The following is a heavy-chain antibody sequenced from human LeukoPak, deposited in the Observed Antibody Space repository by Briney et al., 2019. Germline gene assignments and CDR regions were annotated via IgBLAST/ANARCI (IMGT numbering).Heavy chain of an antibody. J-gene: IGHJ4*02. D-gene: IGHD3-22*01. CDR1: GYNLRDYY. Sequence: ASVKVSCKASGYNLRDYYLHWVREAPGQGLEWMGIINPSGGSTSYAQKFQGRVTMTRDMSTSTVYMELSSLRSEDTAVYYCARGHYDSSGYYRYYFDYWGQGTLVTVSS. V-gene: IGHV1-46*01. CDR3: ARGHYDSSGYYRYYFDY. CDR2: INPSGGST.